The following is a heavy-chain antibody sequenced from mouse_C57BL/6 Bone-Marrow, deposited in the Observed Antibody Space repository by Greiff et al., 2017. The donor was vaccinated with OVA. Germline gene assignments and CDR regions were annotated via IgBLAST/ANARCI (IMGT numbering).Heavy chain of an antibody. CDR3: ARTLYGSGFAY. J-gene: IGHJ3*01. Sequence: QVQLKQSGAELVRPGASVKLSCKASGYTFTDYYINWVKQRPGQGLEWIARIYPGSGNTYYNEKFKGKATLTAEKSSSTAYMQLSSLTSEDSAVYFCARTLYGSGFAYWGQGTLVTVSA. CDR2: IYPGSGNT. V-gene: IGHV1-76*01. D-gene: IGHD1-1*01. CDR1: GYTFTDYY.